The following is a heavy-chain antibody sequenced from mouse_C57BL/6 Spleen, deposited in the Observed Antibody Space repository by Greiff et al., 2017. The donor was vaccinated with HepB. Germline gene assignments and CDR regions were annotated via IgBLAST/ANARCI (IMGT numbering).Heavy chain of an antibody. Sequence: VQLQQSGPELVKPGASVKISCKASGYSFTGYYMNWVKQSPEKSLEWIGEINPSTGGTTYNQKFKAKATLTVDKSSSTAYMQLKSLTSEDSAVYYCSSPRGYSNDAWFAYWGQGTLVTVSA. D-gene: IGHD2-12*01. J-gene: IGHJ3*01. V-gene: IGHV1-42*01. CDR2: INPSTGGT. CDR1: GYSFTGYY. CDR3: SSPRGYSNDAWFAY.